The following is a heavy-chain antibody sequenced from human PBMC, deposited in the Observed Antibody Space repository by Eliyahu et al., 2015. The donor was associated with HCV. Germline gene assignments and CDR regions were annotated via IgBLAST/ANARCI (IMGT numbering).Heavy chain of an antibody. CDR3: ARGQGLRPSGAFDI. V-gene: IGHV1-69*04. D-gene: IGHD3-16*01. J-gene: IGHJ3*02. CDR2: IIPILGIA. Sequence: QGLEWMGRIIPILGIANYAQKFQGRVTITADKSTSTAYMELSSLRSVEDTAVYYCARGQGLRPSGAFDIWGQGTMVTVSS.